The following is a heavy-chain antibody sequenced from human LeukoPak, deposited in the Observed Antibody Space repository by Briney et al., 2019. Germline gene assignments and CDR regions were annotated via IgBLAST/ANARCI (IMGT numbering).Heavy chain of an antibody. V-gene: IGHV4-59*01. CDR1: GGSISSYY. CDR3: ARVLRWGSSRPDY. J-gene: IGHJ4*02. D-gene: IGHD3-16*01. Sequence: SETLSLTCTVSGGSISSYYWSWIRQPPGKGLEWIGYIYYSGSTNYNPSLKSRVTISVDTSKNQFSLKLISVTAADTAVYYCARVLRWGSSRPDYWGQGTLVTVSS. CDR2: IYYSGST.